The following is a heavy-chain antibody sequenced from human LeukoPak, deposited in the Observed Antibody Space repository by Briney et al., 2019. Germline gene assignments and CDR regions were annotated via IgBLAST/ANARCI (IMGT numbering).Heavy chain of an antibody. V-gene: IGHV3-11*04. CDR1: GFTFSDYF. Sequence: GGSLRLSCAASGFTFSDYFMSWIRQAPGKCLEWLSHISSGGTRYYTDSVKGRSTISRENPKNSLYLQMNSLRAQHTAVYYCARPAYCGGNCYYFPDYWGEGTLVTLSS. J-gene: IGHJ4*02. CDR2: ISSGGTR. CDR3: ARPAYCGGNCYYFPDY. D-gene: IGHD2-21*02.